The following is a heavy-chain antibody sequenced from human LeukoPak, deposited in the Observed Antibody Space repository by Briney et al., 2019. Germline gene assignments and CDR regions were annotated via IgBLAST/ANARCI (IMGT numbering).Heavy chain of an antibody. CDR1: GFTFSSYA. V-gene: IGHV3-23*01. J-gene: IGHJ4*02. Sequence: GGSLRLSCAASGFTFSSYAMSWLRQAPGKGLEWVSAISGSGDITDYADSVKGRFTISRDNSKITLYLLMNSLRAEDTAVYYCAKAVYYYGSGSHDYWGQGTLVTVSS. D-gene: IGHD3-10*01. CDR3: AKAVYYYGSGSHDY. CDR2: ISGSGDIT.